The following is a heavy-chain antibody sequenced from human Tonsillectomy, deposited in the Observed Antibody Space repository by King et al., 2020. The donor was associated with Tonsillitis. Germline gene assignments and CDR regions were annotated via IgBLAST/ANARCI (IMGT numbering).Heavy chain of an antibody. V-gene: IGHV4-59*01. D-gene: IGHD1-26*01. CDR2: IYYSGST. J-gene: IGHJ4*02. CDR1: GGSISSYY. Sequence: QLQESGPGLVKPSETLSLTCTVSGGSISSYYWNWIRQPPGKELEWIGYIYYSGSTNYNPSLKSRVTISVETSQNQFSLKLTSVTAADTAVYYCARGGRDSGSPGRVDYWGQGTLVTVSS. CDR3: ARGGRDSGSPGRVDY.